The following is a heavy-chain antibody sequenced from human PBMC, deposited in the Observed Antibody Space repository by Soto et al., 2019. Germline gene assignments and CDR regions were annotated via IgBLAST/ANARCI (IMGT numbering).Heavy chain of an antibody. J-gene: IGHJ4*02. V-gene: IGHV3-30*04. CDR1: GFTFRSYA. CDR3: ARSRSRAVADSLDF. CDR2: ISRDGSNK. D-gene: IGHD3-10*01. Sequence: QVQVVESGGGVVQPGRSLRLSCAASGFTFRSYAIHWVRQAPGKGLEWVAVISRDGSNKYYVDSVKGRFTISRDNSKDTVYLQMNSLRDEDSAMFYCARSRSRAVADSLDFCGQGTLVTVSS.